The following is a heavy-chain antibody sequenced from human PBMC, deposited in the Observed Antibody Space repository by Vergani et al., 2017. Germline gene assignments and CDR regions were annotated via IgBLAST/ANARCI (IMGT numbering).Heavy chain of an antibody. CDR3: ARDGRMITFGGVIVIRGDAFDI. Sequence: QVQLVQSGAEVKKPGASVKVSCKASGYTFTSYDINWVRQATGQGLEWMGWMNPNSGNTGYAQKFQGRVTMTRNTSISTAYMELSSLRSDDTAVYYCARDGRMITFGGVIVIRGDAFDIWGQGTMVTVSS. CDR2: MNPNSGNT. V-gene: IGHV1-8*01. J-gene: IGHJ3*02. CDR1: GYTFTSYD. D-gene: IGHD3-16*02.